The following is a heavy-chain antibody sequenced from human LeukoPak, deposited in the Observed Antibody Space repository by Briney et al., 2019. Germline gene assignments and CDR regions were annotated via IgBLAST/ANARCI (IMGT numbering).Heavy chain of an antibody. CDR1: GFTFDDYA. Sequence: GGSLRLSCAASGFTFDDYAMHWVRQAPGKGLEWVSGISWNSGSIGYADSVKGRFTISRDNAKNSLYLQMNRLRAEDTASYYCARGDVDTATGPLDYWGQGTLVTVSS. D-gene: IGHD5-18*01. CDR3: ARGDVDTATGPLDY. J-gene: IGHJ4*02. V-gene: IGHV3-9*01. CDR2: ISWNSGSI.